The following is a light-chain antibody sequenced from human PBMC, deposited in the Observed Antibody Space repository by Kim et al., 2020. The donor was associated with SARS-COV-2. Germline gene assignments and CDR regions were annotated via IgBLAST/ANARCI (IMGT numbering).Light chain of an antibody. CDR1: QSISSY. J-gene: IGKJ2*02. CDR2: AAS. Sequence: DIQMTQSPSSLSASVGDRVTITCRASQSISSYLNWYQQKLGKAPKLLIYAASSLQSGVPSRFSGSGSGTDFTLTISSLQPEDFATYYCQQSYSTPSTFGQGTKLEI. V-gene: IGKV1-39*01. CDR3: QQSYSTPST.